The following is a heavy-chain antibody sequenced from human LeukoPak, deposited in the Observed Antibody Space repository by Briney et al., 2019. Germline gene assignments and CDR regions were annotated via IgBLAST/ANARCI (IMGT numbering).Heavy chain of an antibody. CDR3: ARVGREMATIAYYYYYMDV. J-gene: IGHJ6*03. CDR1: GGTFSSYA. CDR2: IIPIFGTA. D-gene: IGHD5-24*01. Sequence: SVKVSCKASGGTFSSYAISWVRQAAGQGLEWMGGIIPIFGTANYAQKFQGRVTITTDESTSTAYMELSSLRSADTAVYYCARVGREMATIAYYYYYMDVWGKGTTVTVSS. V-gene: IGHV1-69*05.